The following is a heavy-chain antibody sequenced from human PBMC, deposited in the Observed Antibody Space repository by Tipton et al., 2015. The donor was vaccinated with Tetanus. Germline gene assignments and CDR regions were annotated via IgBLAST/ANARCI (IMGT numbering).Heavy chain of an antibody. CDR2: ISSRGSI. CDR1: GGSVSSGAYC. CDR3: ARGGDDLPFQRPPGRRVDP. D-gene: IGHD1-1*01. Sequence: TLSLTCTVSGGSVSSGAYCWSWIRQHPGKGLESIGCISSRGSIYYNPSLTSRVSIPVDTSKNQFSLKLTSVTDADTAIYYCARGGDDLPFQRPPGRRVDPCGHGTLVTVP. J-gene: IGHJ5*02. V-gene: IGHV4-31*03.